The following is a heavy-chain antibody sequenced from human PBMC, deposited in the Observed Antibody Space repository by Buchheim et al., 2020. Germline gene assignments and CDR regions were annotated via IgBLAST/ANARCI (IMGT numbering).Heavy chain of an antibody. J-gene: IGHJ6*02. Sequence: QVQLVQSGAEVKKPGASVKVSCKASGYTFTSYYMHWVRQAPGQGLEWMGIINPSGGSTSYAQKLQGRVTMNRDTSTSTVYMALSSLRSEDTAVYYCARGAVGAAKQTTPYYYYGMDVWGQGTT. CDR2: INPSGGST. CDR1: GYTFTSYY. CDR3: ARGAVGAAKQTTPYYYYGMDV. V-gene: IGHV1-46*01. D-gene: IGHD1-26*01.